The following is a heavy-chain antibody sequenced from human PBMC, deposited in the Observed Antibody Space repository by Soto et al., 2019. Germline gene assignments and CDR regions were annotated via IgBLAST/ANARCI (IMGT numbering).Heavy chain of an antibody. CDR3: ARDFHLARDACDI. D-gene: IGHD3-3*02. CDR2: ISSSSSYI. CDR1: GFTFSSYS. V-gene: IGHV3-21*01. J-gene: IGHJ3*02. Sequence: GGSLRLSCAASGFTFSSYSMNWVRQATGKGLEWVSSISSSSSYIYYADSVKGRFTISRDNAKNSLYLQMHSLRAEDTAVYYCARDFHLARDACDIWGQGTMVTVS.